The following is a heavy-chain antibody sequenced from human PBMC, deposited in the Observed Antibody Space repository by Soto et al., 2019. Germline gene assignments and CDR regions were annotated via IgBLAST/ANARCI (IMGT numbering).Heavy chain of an antibody. V-gene: IGHV4-31*03. D-gene: IGHD6-19*01. CDR3: ARQVAVAGEYYFDY. CDR1: GASISSGCYY. CDR2: IYYSGST. J-gene: IGHJ4*02. Sequence: PSETLSLTCPVSGASISSGCYYWGWIRQHPGKGLEWIGYIYYSGSTYYNPSLKSRVAISVDTSKNQFSLKLSSVTAADTAMYYCARQVAVAGEYYFDYWGQGTLVTVSS.